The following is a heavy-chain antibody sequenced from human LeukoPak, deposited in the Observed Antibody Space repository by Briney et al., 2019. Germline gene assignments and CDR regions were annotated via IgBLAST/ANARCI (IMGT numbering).Heavy chain of an antibody. CDR2: INHSGST. V-gene: IGHV4-34*01. D-gene: IGHD4-17*01. CDR1: GGSFSGCY. J-gene: IGHJ6*02. CDR3: ARDGVTNDGTDV. Sequence: SETLSLTCAVYGGSFSGCYWSWIRQPPGKGLEWIGEINHSGSTNYNPSLKSRVTISVDTSKNQFSLKLTSVTAADTAVYYCARDGVTNDGTDVWGQGTTVTVSS.